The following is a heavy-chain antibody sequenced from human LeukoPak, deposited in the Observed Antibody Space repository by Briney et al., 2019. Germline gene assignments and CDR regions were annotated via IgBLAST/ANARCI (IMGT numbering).Heavy chain of an antibody. V-gene: IGHV4-59*01. CDR3: AREYGGDAFDI. Sequence: PSETLSLTCTVSGGSISSYYWSWIRQPPGKGLEWIGYIYYSGSTNYNPSLKSRVTISVDTSKNQPSLKLSSVAAADTAVYYCAREYGGDAFDIWGQGTMVTVSS. D-gene: IGHD4/OR15-4a*01. CDR2: IYYSGST. CDR1: GGSISSYY. J-gene: IGHJ3*02.